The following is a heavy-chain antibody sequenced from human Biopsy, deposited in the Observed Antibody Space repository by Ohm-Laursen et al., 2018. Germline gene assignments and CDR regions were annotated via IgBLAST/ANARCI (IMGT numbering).Heavy chain of an antibody. J-gene: IGHJ5*02. D-gene: IGHD3-10*01. V-gene: IGHV1-69*06. CDR1: GGTFSSYV. CDR2: IIPTFDTP. CDR3: AGGAAKGNPYDH. Sequence: VASVKVSCKASGGTFSSYVISWVRQAPGQGLEWMGRIIPTFDTPTYAPDFQGRVTFTADKSTGTAHLDLRRLRSEDTAIYYCAGGAAKGNPYDHWGQGTLVTVSS.